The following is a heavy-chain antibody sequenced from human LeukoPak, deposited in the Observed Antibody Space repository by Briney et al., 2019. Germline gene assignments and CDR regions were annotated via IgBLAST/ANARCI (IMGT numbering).Heavy chain of an antibody. CDR1: GFTFSSYA. J-gene: IGHJ5*02. CDR2: ISGSGEST. Sequence: GGSLRLSCAASGFTFSSYAMSWVRQAPGKGLELVSRISGSGESTYYADSVKGRFTITRDNSKNTLYLQMSSLRAEDTAVYYSYGDPTLSFDPWGQGTLVTVSS. D-gene: IGHD4-17*01. CDR3: YGDPTLSFDP. V-gene: IGHV3-23*01.